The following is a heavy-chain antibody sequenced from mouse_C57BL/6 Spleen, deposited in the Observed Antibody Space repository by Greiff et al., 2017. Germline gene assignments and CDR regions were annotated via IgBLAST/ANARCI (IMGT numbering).Heavy chain of an antibody. J-gene: IGHJ3*01. V-gene: IGHV5-17*01. CDR1: GFTFSDYG. CDR2: ISSGSSTI. D-gene: IGHD2-4*01. CDR3: ARGIYYDYDGGFAY. Sequence: DVKLVESGGGLVKPGGSLKLSCAASGFTFSDYGMHWVRQAPEKGLEWVAYISSGSSTIYYADTVKGRFTISRDNAKNTLFLQMTSLRSEDTAMYYCARGIYYDYDGGFAYWGQGTLVTVSA.